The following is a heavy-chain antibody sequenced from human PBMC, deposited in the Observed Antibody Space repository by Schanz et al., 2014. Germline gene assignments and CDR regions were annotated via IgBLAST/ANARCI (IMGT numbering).Heavy chain of an antibody. Sequence: EVQLLESGGGLVQPGGSLRLSCAASGFTFSPYWMHWVRQAPGKGLVWVSAISASGGTTYYADSVKGRFTISRDNSKNTLYLQMNSLRAEDTAVYYCAKYRGYYRVSGSYRELEYWGQGTLVTVSS. CDR3: AKYRGYYRVSGSYRELEY. V-gene: IGHV3-23*01. CDR1: GFTFSPYW. CDR2: ISASGGTT. J-gene: IGHJ4*02. D-gene: IGHD3-10*01.